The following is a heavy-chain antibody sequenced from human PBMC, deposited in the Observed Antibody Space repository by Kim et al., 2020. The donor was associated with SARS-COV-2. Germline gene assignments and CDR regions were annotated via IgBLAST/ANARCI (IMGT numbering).Heavy chain of an antibody. CDR2: ISAYNGNT. V-gene: IGHV1-18*01. J-gene: IGHJ4*02. CDR3: ARDCKPYYDFWSGNYYFDY. D-gene: IGHD3-3*01. Sequence: ASVKVSCKASGYTFTSYGISWVRQAPGQGLEWMGWISAYNGNTNYAQKLQGRVTMTTDTSTSTAYMELRSLRSDDTAVYYCARDCKPYYDFWSGNYYFDYWGQGTLVTVSS. CDR1: GYTFTSYG.